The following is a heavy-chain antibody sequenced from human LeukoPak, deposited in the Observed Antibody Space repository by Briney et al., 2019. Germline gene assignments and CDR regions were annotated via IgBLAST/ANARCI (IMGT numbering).Heavy chain of an antibody. D-gene: IGHD3-9*01. Sequence: SETLSLTCAVYGGSFSGYYWSWIRQPPGKGLEWIGEINHSGSTNYNPSLKSRVTISVDTSKNQFSLKLSSVTAADRAVYYCARGPDFLTGSYFDYWGQGTTVTVSS. CDR3: ARGPDFLTGSYFDY. V-gene: IGHV4-34*01. CDR1: GGSFSGYY. CDR2: INHSGST. J-gene: IGHJ4*02.